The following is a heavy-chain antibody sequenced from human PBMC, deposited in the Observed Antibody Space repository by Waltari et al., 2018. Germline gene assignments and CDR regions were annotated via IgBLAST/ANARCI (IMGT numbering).Heavy chain of an antibody. CDR3: AGEQWERLDYYYYGMDV. Sequence: QVQLVQSGAEVKKPGSSVKVSCKASGGTFSSYAISWVRQAPGQGLEWMGRIIPCLRKENDGQKCQGKVTVNADETTGTAYMELSSLRAEDTAVYYCAGEQWERLDYYYYGMDVWGQGTTVTVSS. CDR1: GGTFSSYA. J-gene: IGHJ6*02. D-gene: IGHD1-26*01. V-gene: IGHV1-69*11. CDR2: IIPCLRKE.